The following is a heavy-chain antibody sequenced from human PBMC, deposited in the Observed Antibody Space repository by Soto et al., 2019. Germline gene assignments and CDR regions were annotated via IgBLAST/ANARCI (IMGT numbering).Heavy chain of an antibody. Sequence: GGSLRLSCAASGFTFSSYWMHWVRQAPGKGLVWVSRINSDGSSTSYADSVKGRFTISRDNSKNTLYLQMNSLRAEDTAVYYCAKASGIYWFGELDYWGQGTLVTVSS. CDR1: GFTFSSYW. CDR2: INSDGSST. J-gene: IGHJ4*02. D-gene: IGHD3-10*01. CDR3: AKASGIYWFGELDY. V-gene: IGHV3-74*01.